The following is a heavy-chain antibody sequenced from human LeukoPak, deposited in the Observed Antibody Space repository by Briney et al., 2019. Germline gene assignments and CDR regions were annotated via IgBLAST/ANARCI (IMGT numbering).Heavy chain of an antibody. Sequence: ASVKVSCKASGYTFTSYDINWVRQATGQGLEWMGWMNPNSGNTGYAQKLQGRVTMTTDTSTSTAYMELRSLRSDDTAVYYCARGLGDYVVFDYWGQGTLVTVSS. D-gene: IGHD4-17*01. CDR1: GYTFTSYD. CDR2: MNPNSGNT. V-gene: IGHV1-8*01. CDR3: ARGLGDYVVFDY. J-gene: IGHJ4*02.